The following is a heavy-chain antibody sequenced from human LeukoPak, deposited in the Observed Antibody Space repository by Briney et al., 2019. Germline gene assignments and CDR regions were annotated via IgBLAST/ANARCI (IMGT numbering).Heavy chain of an antibody. CDR1: GGSFSGYY. Sequence: WETLSLTCAVYGGSFSGYYWSWIRQPPGKGLEWIGEINHSGSTNYNPSLKSRVTISVDTSKNQFSLKLSSVTAADTAVYYCARVLSETTVVTPFDYWGQGTLVTVSS. CDR3: ARVLSETTVVTPFDY. J-gene: IGHJ4*02. D-gene: IGHD4-23*01. CDR2: INHSGST. V-gene: IGHV4-34*01.